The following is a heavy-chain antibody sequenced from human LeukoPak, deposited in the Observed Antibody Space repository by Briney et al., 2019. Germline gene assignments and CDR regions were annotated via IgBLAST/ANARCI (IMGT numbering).Heavy chain of an antibody. CDR2: IYYSGST. CDR1: GGSISSYY. D-gene: IGHD2-15*01. V-gene: IGHV4-59*01. CDR3: ARIHRYCSGGACYVLDN. Sequence: SETLSLTCTVSGGSISSYYWSWIRQPPGKGLQWIGYIYYSGSTNYNPSLMSRATISEDTSRNQFSLQLSSVTAADTAVYYCARIHRYCSGGACYVLDNWGQGTLVAVSS. J-gene: IGHJ4*02.